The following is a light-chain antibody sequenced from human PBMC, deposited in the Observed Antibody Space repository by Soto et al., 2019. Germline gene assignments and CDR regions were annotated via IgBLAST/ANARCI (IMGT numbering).Light chain of an antibody. CDR3: QQCNNWPPIT. J-gene: IGKJ5*01. CDR2: DVS. Sequence: EIVLTQSPGTLTLSPGERATLSCRASQSVSKCLAWYQQKPGQTPRLLIYDVSSRAPGIPARFSGRGSGTDFTLTISSLEPEDFAVYYCQQCNNWPPITFGQGTRLEIK. V-gene: IGKV3-11*01. CDR1: QSVSKC.